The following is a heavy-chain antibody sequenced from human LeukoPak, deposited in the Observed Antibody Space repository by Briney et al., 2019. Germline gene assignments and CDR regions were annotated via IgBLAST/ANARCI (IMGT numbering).Heavy chain of an antibody. D-gene: IGHD1-14*01. V-gene: IGHV3-21*01. CDR2: ICPTGTDR. CDR1: GFTFSSCG. CDR3: GTETIGRHYDY. Sequence: GGSLRLSCAASGFTFSSCGFNWVRQAPGKGLEWVSSICPTGTDRYYADSVRGRFTISRDNAKNSMYLQMDSLRDEDTAVYYCGTETIGRHYDYWGQGTLVTVSS. J-gene: IGHJ4*02.